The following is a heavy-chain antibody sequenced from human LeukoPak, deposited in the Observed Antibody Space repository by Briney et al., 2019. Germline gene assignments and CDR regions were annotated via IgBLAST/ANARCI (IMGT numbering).Heavy chain of an antibody. CDR3: ASSPYRRGYCSSTSCYIYYYYMDV. D-gene: IGHD2-2*02. V-gene: IGHV4-39*07. CDR1: GGSISSSSYY. Sequence: SETLSLTCTVSGGSISSSSYYWGWIRQPPGKGLEWIGSIYYSGSTYYNPSLKSRVTMSVDTSKNQFSLKLSSVTAADTAVYYCASSPYRRGYCSSTSCYIYYYYMDVWGKGTTVTVSS. J-gene: IGHJ6*03. CDR2: IYYSGST.